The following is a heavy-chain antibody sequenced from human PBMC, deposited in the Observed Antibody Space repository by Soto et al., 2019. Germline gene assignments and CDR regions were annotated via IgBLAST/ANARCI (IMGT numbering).Heavy chain of an antibody. J-gene: IGHJ4*02. V-gene: IGHV3-23*01. CDR1: GFTFSSYA. CDR3: AKDISAGNYYDSSGYLDY. Sequence: GGSLRLSCAASGFTFSSYAMSWVRQAPGKGLEWVSAISGSGGSTYYADSVKGRFTISRDNSKNTLYLQMNSLRAEDTAVYYCAKDISAGNYYDSSGYLDYWGQGTLVTVS. D-gene: IGHD3-22*01. CDR2: ISGSGGST.